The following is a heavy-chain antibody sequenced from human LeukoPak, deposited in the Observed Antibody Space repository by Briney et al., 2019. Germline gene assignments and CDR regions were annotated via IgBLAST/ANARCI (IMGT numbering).Heavy chain of an antibody. CDR1: GGSFSGYY. CDR3: ARGTDEYKLGNI. J-gene: IGHJ4*02. V-gene: IGHV4-34*01. Sequence: PSETLSLTCAVYGGSFSGYYWSWLRQPPGKGLEWIGEIHPSGSTNYNPSLKSRVTISVDTSNNQFSLKLSSVTAADTAVYFCARGTDEYKLGNIWGQGTLVTVSS. D-gene: IGHD5-24*01. CDR2: IHPSGST.